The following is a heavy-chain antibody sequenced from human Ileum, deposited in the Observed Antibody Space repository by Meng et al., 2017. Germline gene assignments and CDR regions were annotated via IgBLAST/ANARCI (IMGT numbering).Heavy chain of an antibody. J-gene: IGHJ4*02. CDR3: VRDGPNYFDQ. CDR1: GFTFSSYT. V-gene: IGHV3-21*01. Sequence: EVQLGALGGGRVKPGGSLRLSCAASGFTFSSYTMSWVRQAPGKGLEWVSSITSSSSYIYYADSVKGRFTISRDNVKNSLYLQMNSLRAEDTAVYYCVRDGPNYFDQWGQGTLVTVSS. CDR2: ITSSSSYI.